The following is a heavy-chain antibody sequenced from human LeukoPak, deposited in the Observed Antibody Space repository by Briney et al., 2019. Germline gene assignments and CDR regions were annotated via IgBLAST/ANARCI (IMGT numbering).Heavy chain of an antibody. CDR2: IYYSGST. CDR3: ANAGAYYNFWSGYSGDQFDY. V-gene: IGHV4-30-4*08. CDR1: GGSISSGDYY. J-gene: IGHJ4*02. Sequence: SETLSLTCTVSGGSISSGDYYWSWIRQPPGKGLEWIGYIYYSGSTYYNPSLKSRVTISVDTSKNQFSLKLSSVTAADTAVYYCANAGAYYNFWSGYSGDQFDYWGQGTLVTVSS. D-gene: IGHD3-3*01.